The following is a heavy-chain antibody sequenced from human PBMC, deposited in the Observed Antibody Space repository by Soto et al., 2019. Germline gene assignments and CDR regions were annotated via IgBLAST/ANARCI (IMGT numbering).Heavy chain of an antibody. J-gene: IGHJ4*02. D-gene: IGHD2-21*02. CDR3: AQAEVTVVTPYYLDY. V-gene: IGHV3-30*18. CDR1: GFTFSSYG. Sequence: QVQLVESGGGVVQPGRSLRLSCAASGFTFSSYGMHWVRQAPGKGLEWVAVISYDGSNKYYADSVKGRFTISRDNSKNTLYLQMNSLRAEDTAVYYCAQAEVTVVTPYYLDYWGQGTLVTVSS. CDR2: ISYDGSNK.